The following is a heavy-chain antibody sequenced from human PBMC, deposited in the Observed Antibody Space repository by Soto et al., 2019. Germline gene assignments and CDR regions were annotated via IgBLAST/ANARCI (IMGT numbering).Heavy chain of an antibody. CDR2: IKSKTDGGTT. CDR3: TTAVDTAMVGYYGMDV. CDR1: GFTFSNAW. J-gene: IGHJ6*02. D-gene: IGHD5-18*01. Sequence: ESGGGLVKPGGSLRLSCAASGFTFSNAWMSWVRQAPGKGLEWVGRIKSKTDGGTTDYAAPVKGRFTISRDDSKNTLYLQMNSLKTEDTAVYYCTTAVDTAMVGYYGMDVWGQGTTVTVSS. V-gene: IGHV3-15*01.